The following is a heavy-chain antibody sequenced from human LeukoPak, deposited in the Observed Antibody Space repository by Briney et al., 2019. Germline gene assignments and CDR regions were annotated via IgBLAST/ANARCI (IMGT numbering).Heavy chain of an antibody. J-gene: IGHJ4*02. V-gene: IGHV3-23*01. D-gene: IGHD5-24*01. CDR3: AKSGYNRFDY. CDR1: GFIFSTSW. CDR2: ISGRGSGGTT. Sequence: GGSLRLSCTASGFIFSTSWMTCVRQAPGKGLEWVSNISGRGSGGTTYYADSVKGRFTISRDSSKNTLYLQMNSLRAEDTAVYYCAKSGYNRFDYWGQGTLVTVSS.